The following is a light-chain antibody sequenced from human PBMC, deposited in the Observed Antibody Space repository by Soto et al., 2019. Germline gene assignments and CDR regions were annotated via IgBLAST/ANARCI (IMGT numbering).Light chain of an antibody. CDR3: CSYTTSNTRQIV. CDR1: SSDGGGYNY. V-gene: IGLV2-14*01. Sequence: SVLTQPSSPSGSSGQSITPSCPGTSSDGGGYNYVSWYQQHPGKAPKFMIYDVSNRPSGVSNRFSGSKSGNTASLTISGLQAEDEADYYCCSYTTSNTRQIVFGTGTKVTVL. CDR2: DVS. J-gene: IGLJ1*01.